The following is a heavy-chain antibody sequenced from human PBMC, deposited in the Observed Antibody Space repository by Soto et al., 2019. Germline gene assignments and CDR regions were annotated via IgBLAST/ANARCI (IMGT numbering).Heavy chain of an antibody. Sequence: EVQLVESGGDLVQPGGSLKLSCAASGFTFSGSAMHWVRQASGKGLEWVGHIRRRAKNYATVYAASVKGRFIISRDDSKNTAYLPMNHLKTDDTALYYFTRTFYGSYFFSPDFDYWGQGTLVTVSS. D-gene: IGHD3-10*01. CDR1: GFTFSGSA. CDR3: TRTFYGSYFFSPDFDY. CDR2: IRRRAKNYAT. J-gene: IGHJ4*02. V-gene: IGHV3-73*02.